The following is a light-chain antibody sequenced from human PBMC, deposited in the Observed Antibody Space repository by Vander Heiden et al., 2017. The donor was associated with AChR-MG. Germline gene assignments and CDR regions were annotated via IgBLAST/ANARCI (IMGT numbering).Light chain of an antibody. Sequence: SALPQPASLPGPPGHSITISSTGARGDAGGFNLVTWYQHHPGKAPKLMTYEDTKRPSGGSSRFSGSKSGNTASLTISGLQAEDEAYYSCCSYAGNTIVFGGGTRLTVL. V-gene: IGLV2-23*01. CDR3: CSYAGNTIV. CDR2: EDT. J-gene: IGLJ3*02. CDR1: RGDAGGFNL.